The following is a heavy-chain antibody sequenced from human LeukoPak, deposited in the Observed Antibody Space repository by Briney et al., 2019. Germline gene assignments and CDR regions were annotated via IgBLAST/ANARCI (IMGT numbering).Heavy chain of an antibody. D-gene: IGHD3-10*01. Sequence: ASVKVSCKASGYTFTGYDIHWVRQAPGQGLQWMGWINPNTGATNYAQEFQGRVTMTRDTSIGTAHMELSRLRSDDTAVYYCARVYYGSGSYSSDYWGQGTLVTVSS. V-gene: IGHV1-2*02. CDR3: ARVYYGSGSYSSDY. J-gene: IGHJ4*02. CDR2: INPNTGAT. CDR1: GYTFTGYD.